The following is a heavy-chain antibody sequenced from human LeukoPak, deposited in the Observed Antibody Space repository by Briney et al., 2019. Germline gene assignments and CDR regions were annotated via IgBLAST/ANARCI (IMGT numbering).Heavy chain of an antibody. CDR3: ARTSSVASWFDP. D-gene: IGHD3-22*01. J-gene: IGHJ5*02. Sequence: SETLSLTCTVSGGSISSYYWSWIRQPPEKELEWIGYISYSGSTNYNPSLKSRVTISEGTSKNQFSLNLTSVTAADTAVYYCARTSSVASWFDPWGQGTLATVSS. CDR1: GGSISSYY. CDR2: ISYSGST. V-gene: IGHV4-59*08.